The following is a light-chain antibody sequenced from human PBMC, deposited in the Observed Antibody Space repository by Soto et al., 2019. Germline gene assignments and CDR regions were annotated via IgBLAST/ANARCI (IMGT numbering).Light chain of an antibody. CDR2: QDS. J-gene: IGLJ2*01. V-gene: IGLV3-1*01. Sequence: SYELTQPPSVSVSPGQTASITCSGDKLGDKFAAWYQQKSGQSPVLVIYQDSERPSGIPERFSGSNSGNTATLTIRGTQSMDEADYFCQAWDSSTVVFGGGTKLTVL. CDR1: KLGDKF. CDR3: QAWDSSTVV.